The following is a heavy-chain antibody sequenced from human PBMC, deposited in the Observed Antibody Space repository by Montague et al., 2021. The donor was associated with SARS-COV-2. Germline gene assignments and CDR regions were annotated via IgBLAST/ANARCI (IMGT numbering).Heavy chain of an antibody. CDR3: ARQALGYFDWLNEGYFDY. V-gene: IGHV4-34*01. CDR2: INHSGSA. D-gene: IGHD3-9*01. Sequence: SETLSLTCAVYGGSFSGYYWSWIRQPPGKGLEWIGEINHSGSANYNPSLKSRVTISVDTSKNQFSLKLSSVTAADTAVYYCARQALGYFDWLNEGYFDYWGQGTLVTVSS. CDR1: GGSFSGYY. J-gene: IGHJ4*02.